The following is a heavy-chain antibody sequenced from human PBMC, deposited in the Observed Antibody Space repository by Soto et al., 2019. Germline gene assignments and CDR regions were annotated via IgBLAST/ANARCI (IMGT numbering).Heavy chain of an antibody. V-gene: IGHV3-53*04. CDR2: IYSGGST. J-gene: IGHJ6*03. Sequence: GGSLRLSCAASGFTVSSNYMSWVRQAPGKGLEWVSVIYSGGSTYYADSVKGRFTISRHNSKNTLYLQMNSLRAQDTAVYYCARAYYDFWSGYWGEDRYYYYYMDVWGKGTTVTVSS. CDR1: GFTVSSNY. CDR3: ARAYYDFWSGYWGEDRYYYYYMDV. D-gene: IGHD3-3*01.